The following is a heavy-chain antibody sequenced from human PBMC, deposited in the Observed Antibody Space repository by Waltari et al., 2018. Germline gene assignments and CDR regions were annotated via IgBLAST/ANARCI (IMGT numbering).Heavy chain of an antibody. V-gene: IGHV4-34*01. D-gene: IGHD5-18*01. CDR3: ARRGGYSYGYFDY. J-gene: IGHJ4*02. CDR2: INHSGST. CDR1: GGSFSGYY. Sequence: QVQLQQWGAGLLKPSETLSLTCAVYGGSFSGYYWSWIRQPPGKGLEWIGEINHSGSTNYNPSRKSRVTISVDTSKNQFSLKLSSVTAADTAVYYCARRGGYSYGYFDYWGQGTLVTVSS.